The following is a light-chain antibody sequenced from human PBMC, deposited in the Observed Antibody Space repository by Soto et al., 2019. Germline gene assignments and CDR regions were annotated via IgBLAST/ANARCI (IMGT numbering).Light chain of an antibody. J-gene: IGLJ2*01. Sequence: SVLTQPPSLSAAPGQRVTISCSGSSSNIGNNYVSWYQQLPGTAPKFLIYDNKKRPSGIPDRFSGSKSGTSATLGITGLQTGDEADYYCATWDSSLSAVVFGGGTHLTVL. CDR1: SSNIGNNY. CDR3: ATWDSSLSAVV. V-gene: IGLV1-51*01. CDR2: DNK.